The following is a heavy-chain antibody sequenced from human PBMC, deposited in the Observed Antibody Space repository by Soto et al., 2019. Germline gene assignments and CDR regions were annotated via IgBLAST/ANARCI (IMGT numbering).Heavy chain of an antibody. J-gene: IGHJ6*02. D-gene: IGHD5-18*01. V-gene: IGHV3-9*01. CDR1: GFTFDDYA. CDR2: ISWNSGSI. Sequence: HPGGSLRLSCAASGFTFDDYAMHWVRQAPGKGLEWVSGISWNSGSIGYADSVKGRFTISRDNAKNSLYLQMNSLRAEDTALYYCAKDIMRDSGYSYGYHYYYGMDVWGQGTKVTVSS. CDR3: AKDIMRDSGYSYGYHYYYGMDV.